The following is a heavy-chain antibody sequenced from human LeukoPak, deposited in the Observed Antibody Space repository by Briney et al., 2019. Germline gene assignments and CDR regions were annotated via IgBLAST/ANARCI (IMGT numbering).Heavy chain of an antibody. CDR1: GYTFTSYG. CDR3: ASVLTGYYPTTYYYYGMDV. J-gene: IGHJ6*04. Sequence: ASVKVSCKASGYTFTSYGISWVRQAPGQGLEWMGWISAYNGNTNYAQKLQGRVTMTTDTSTSTAYMELRSLRSDDTAVYYCASVLTGYYPTTYYYYGMDVWGKGTTVTVSS. V-gene: IGHV1-18*04. CDR2: ISAYNGNT. D-gene: IGHD3-9*01.